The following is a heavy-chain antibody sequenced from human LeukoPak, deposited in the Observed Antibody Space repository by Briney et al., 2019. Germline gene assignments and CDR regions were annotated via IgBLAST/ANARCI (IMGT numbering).Heavy chain of an antibody. J-gene: IGHJ4*02. D-gene: IGHD6-13*01. V-gene: IGHV4-59*01. CDR1: GGSISSYY. Sequence: SETLSLTCTVSGGSISSYYWSWIRQPPGKGLEWIGYIYYSGGTNYNPSLKSRVTISVDTSKNQFSLKLSSVTAADTAVYYCARVGAQGSAAGTFDYWGQGTLVTVSS. CDR2: IYYSGGT. CDR3: ARVGAQGSAAGTFDY.